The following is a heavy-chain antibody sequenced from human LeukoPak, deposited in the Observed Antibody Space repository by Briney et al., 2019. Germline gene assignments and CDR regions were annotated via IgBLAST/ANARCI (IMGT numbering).Heavy chain of an antibody. CDR2: IYYSGST. Sequence: SETLSLTCTVSGGSISSYYWSWIRQPPGKGLEWIGYIYYSGSTNYNPSLKSRVTISVDKSKNQVSLKLSSVTAADTAVYYCARNGYYSVDYWGQGALVTVSS. CDR3: ARNGYYSVDY. J-gene: IGHJ4*02. D-gene: IGHD4-17*01. V-gene: IGHV4-59*12. CDR1: GGSISSYY.